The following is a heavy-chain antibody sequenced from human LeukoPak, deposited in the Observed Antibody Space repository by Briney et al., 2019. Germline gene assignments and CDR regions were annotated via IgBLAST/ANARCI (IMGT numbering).Heavy chain of an antibody. D-gene: IGHD6-13*01. V-gene: IGHV4-4*07. J-gene: IGHJ4*02. CDR1: GGSISSYY. CDR3: ARGQYSSSWYYFDY. Sequence: SETLSLTCTVSGGSISSYYWSWTRQPAGKGLEWIGRIYTSGSTNYNPSLKSRVTMSVDTSKNQFSLKLSSVTAADTAVYYCARGQYSSSWYYFDYWGQGTLVTVSS. CDR2: IYTSGST.